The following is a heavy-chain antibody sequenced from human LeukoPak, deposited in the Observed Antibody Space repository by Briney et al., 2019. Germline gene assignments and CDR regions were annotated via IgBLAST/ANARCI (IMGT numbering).Heavy chain of an antibody. Sequence: GGSLRLSCAASGFAVTTNYMTWVRQAPGKGPEWVSGIYGDGRTYYADSVKGRFTISRDRSKNTLYLQMNSLRAEDTAVYYCATTGGYWAGIYDRWGQGTLVTVSS. CDR1: GFAVTTNY. J-gene: IGHJ5*02. V-gene: IGHV3-53*01. CDR3: ATTGGYWAGIYDR. D-gene: IGHD1-1*01. CDR2: IYGDGRT.